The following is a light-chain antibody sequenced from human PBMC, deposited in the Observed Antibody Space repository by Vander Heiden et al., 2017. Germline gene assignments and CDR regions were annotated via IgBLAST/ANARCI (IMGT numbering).Light chain of an antibody. V-gene: IGKV1-39*01. CDR1: QSISSY. J-gene: IGKJ1*01. CDR3: QQSYSTRRT. Sequence: DIQMTQSPSSLSASVGDRVTITCRASQSISSYLNWYQQKPGKAPKLLIYAASSLQSGVPSRFSGSGSGTDFTLTISILQPEDFATYYCQQSYSTRRTFGQGAKVEIK. CDR2: AAS.